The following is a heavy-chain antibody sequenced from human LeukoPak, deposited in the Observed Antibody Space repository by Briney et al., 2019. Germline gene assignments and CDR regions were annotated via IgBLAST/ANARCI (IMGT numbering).Heavy chain of an antibody. D-gene: IGHD3-16*01. CDR1: GFTFSNYW. Sequence: GGSLRLSCAASGFTFSNYWMHWVRQAPGKGLVWVPRIKSDGSSTSYADSVKGRFTISRDNAKNTLYLQMNSLRVEDTAVYYCARVWGDFDLWGRGTLVTVSS. J-gene: IGHJ2*01. CDR2: IKSDGSST. CDR3: ARVWGDFDL. V-gene: IGHV3-74*01.